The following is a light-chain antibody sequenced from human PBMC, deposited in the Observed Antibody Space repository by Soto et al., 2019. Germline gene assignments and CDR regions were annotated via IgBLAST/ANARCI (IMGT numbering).Light chain of an antibody. CDR3: SSYTSSSTLV. CDR1: SSDAGGYNY. J-gene: IGLJ1*01. V-gene: IGLV2-14*01. Sequence: ALTQPASVSGSPGQSITISCTGTSSDAGGYNYVSWYQQHPGKAPKLMIYEVSNRPSGVSNRFSGSKSGNTASLTISGLQAEDEADYYCSSYTSSSTLVFGTGTKVTV. CDR2: EVS.